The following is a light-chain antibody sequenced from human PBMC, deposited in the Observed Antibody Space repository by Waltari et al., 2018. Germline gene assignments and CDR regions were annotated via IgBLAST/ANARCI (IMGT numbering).Light chain of an antibody. CDR3: QQYNNAWT. CDR2: KAS. J-gene: IGKJ1*01. CDR1: QSIGNC. Sequence: DILMTQSPSTLSASVGDRVTITCRASQSIGNCVACYQQKSGKVPKALIYKASVLASGVPSRFSGSGSETEFTLIISGLQVDDAATYYCQQYNNAWTFGQGTKVEIK. V-gene: IGKV1-5*03.